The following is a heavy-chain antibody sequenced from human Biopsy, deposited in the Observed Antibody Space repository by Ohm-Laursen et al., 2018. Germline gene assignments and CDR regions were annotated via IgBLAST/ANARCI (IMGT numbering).Heavy chain of an antibody. CDR1: GATFSNYA. CDR2: INPMFGTA. J-gene: IGHJ5*02. Sequence: SVKVSCKASGATFSNYATNWLRQAPGQGLEWMGGINPMFGTAKYAQRFQGRVTITTDKSTSTADMELSSLRSDDTAVYYCARSFGVVINFEHNWFDPWGQGTLVTVSS. V-gene: IGHV1-69*05. D-gene: IGHD3-3*01. CDR3: ARSFGVVINFEHNWFDP.